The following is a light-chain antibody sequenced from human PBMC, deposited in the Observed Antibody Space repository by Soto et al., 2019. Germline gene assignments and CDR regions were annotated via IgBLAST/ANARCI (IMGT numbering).Light chain of an antibody. Sequence: QSALTQPASVSGSPGQSITMSCTGSRSDVGGYNLVSWYQQHPGKAPKLMIYEVSKRPSGVADRFSGSKSGTSASLAISGLQSEDEADYYCAAWDDILNGWVFGGGTKLTVL. CDR1: RSDVGGYNL. V-gene: IGLV2-14*02. CDR2: EVS. J-gene: IGLJ3*02. CDR3: AAWDDILNGWV.